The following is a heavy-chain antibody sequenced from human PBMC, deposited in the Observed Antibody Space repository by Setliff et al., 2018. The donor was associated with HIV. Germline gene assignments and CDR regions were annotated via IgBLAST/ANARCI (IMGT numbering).Heavy chain of an antibody. V-gene: IGHV5-51*01. CDR2: IYPGDSDT. D-gene: IGHD3-16*02. CDR1: GYSFTSYW. J-gene: IGHJ6*03. Sequence: PGESLKISCKGSGYSFTSYWIGWVRQMPGKGLEWMGIIYPGDSDTRYSPSFQGQVTISADKSISTAYLQWSSLKASDTAMYYCATRNFGDYVWGSYRYTSDYYYYYMDVWGKGTTVTVS. CDR3: ATRNFGDYVWGSYRYTSDYYYYYMDV.